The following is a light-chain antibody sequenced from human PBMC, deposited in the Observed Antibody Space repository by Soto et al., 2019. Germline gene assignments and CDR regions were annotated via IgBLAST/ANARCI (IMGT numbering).Light chain of an antibody. CDR3: QQAGTSPLT. Sequence: EMVLTQSPGTLSLSPGERATLSCRASQSVSNNYLAWYQQRPVQAPRLLISGASSRATGIPDRFSGSGSGTDFTLTISRLEPEDFAVYYCQQAGTSPLTFGQGTKLEIK. CDR2: GAS. J-gene: IGKJ2*01. CDR1: QSVSNNY. V-gene: IGKV3-20*01.